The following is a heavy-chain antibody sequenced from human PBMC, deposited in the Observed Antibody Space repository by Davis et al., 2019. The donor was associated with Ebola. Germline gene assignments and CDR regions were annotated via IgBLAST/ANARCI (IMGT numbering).Heavy chain of an antibody. V-gene: IGHV3-74*01. CDR2: INSDGSST. CDR1: GFTFSSYW. D-gene: IGHD2-15*01. Sequence: HTGGSLRLSCPASGFTFSSYWMHCVRQAPGKGLVWVSRINSDGSSTSYADSVKGRFTISRDNAKNTLYLQMNSLRAEDTAVYYCTTDQFRGGGYPTYYGMDVWGQGTTVTVSS. CDR3: TTDQFRGGGYPTYYGMDV. J-gene: IGHJ6*02.